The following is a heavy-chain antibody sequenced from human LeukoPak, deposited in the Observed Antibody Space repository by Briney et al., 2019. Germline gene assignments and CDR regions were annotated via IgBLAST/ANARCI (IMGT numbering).Heavy chain of an antibody. D-gene: IGHD3-10*01. J-gene: IGHJ4*02. CDR2: IYYTGST. CDR3: ARDDPYGSPFDY. V-gene: IGHV4-59*01. Sequence: PSETLSLTCTVSGGSISRYYWRWIRQPPGKGLEWIGYIYYTGSTNYNPSLKSRVTISVDTSKNQFSLKLSSVTAADTAVYYCARDDPYGSPFDYWGQGTLVTVSS. CDR1: GGSISRYY.